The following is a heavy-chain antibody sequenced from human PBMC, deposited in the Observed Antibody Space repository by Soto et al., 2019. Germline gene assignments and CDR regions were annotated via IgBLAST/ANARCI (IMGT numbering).Heavy chain of an antibody. D-gene: IGHD6-19*01. Sequence: GGSLRLSCTVSGFAFDTYAMSLVRQSPGKGLEWVSGVSDRCDWTYYADSVRGRFTISCDSSENTLYLQMNSLRAEDTAVYHCAKARFMAAYDGLDMWGQGTMVAVSS. CDR2: VSDRCDWT. CDR1: GFAFDTYA. CDR3: AKARFMAAYDGLDM. V-gene: IGHV3-23*01. J-gene: IGHJ3*02.